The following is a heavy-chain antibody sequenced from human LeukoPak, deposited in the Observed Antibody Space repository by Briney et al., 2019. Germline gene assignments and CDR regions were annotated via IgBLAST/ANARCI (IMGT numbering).Heavy chain of an antibody. J-gene: IGHJ6*02. V-gene: IGHV3-43*02. CDR1: GFTFDDSA. D-gene: IGHD6-19*01. Sequence: PGGSLRLSCAASGFTFDDSAMHWVRQAPGKGLDWVCLISGDGGVTFYADSVKGRFTISRDNSKNSLYLQMNSLRTEDTAFYYCAKDRLPGGIAVAGTDDGMDVWGQGTTVTVSS. CDR3: AKDRLPGGIAVAGTDDGMDV. CDR2: ISGDGGVT.